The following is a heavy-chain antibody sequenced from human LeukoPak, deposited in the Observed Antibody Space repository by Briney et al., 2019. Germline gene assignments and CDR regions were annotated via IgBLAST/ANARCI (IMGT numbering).Heavy chain of an antibody. V-gene: IGHV3-64*01. CDR1: GFIFSNYA. D-gene: IGHD6-19*01. CDR2: ISSNGGST. Sequence: GGSLRLSCAASGFIFSNYAMHWVRQAAGKGLEFVSVISSNGGSTYCANSVKGRFTISRDNSKNTLYLQMGSLRAEDMAVYYCASGAPYSSGRYEAQVGYWGQGTLVTVSS. CDR3: ASGAPYSSGRYEAQVGY. J-gene: IGHJ4*02.